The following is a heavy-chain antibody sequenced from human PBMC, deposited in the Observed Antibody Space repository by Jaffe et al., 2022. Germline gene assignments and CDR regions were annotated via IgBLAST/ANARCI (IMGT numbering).Heavy chain of an antibody. Sequence: QVQLQESGPGLVKPSGTLSLTCAVSGGSISSSNWWSWVRQPPGKGLEWIGEIYHSGSTNYNPSLKSRVTISVDKSKNQFSLKLSSVTAADTAVYYCARETSWFRELLSPPVYMDVWGKGTTVTVSS. D-gene: IGHD3-10*01. J-gene: IGHJ6*03. CDR2: IYHSGST. CDR1: GGSISSSNW. V-gene: IGHV4-4*02. CDR3: ARETSWFRELLSPPVYMDV.